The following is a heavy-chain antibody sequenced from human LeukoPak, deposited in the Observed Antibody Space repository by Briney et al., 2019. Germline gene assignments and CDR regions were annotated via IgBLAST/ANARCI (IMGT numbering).Heavy chain of an antibody. CDR3: ARDGVMVRGGGLGY. CDR2: INAGNGNT. D-gene: IGHD3-10*01. J-gene: IGHJ4*02. V-gene: IGHV1-3*01. CDR1: GYTFTSYA. Sequence: GASVKVSCKGSGYTFTSYAMHWVRQAPGQRLEWMGWINAGNGNTKYSQKFQGRVTITRDTSASTAYMELSSLRSEDTAVYYCARDGVMVRGGGLGYWGQGTLVTVSS.